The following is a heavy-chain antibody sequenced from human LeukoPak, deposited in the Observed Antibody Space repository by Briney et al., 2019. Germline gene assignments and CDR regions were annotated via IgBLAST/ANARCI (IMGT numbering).Heavy chain of an antibody. V-gene: IGHV7-4-1*02. CDR3: AISPLYYDILTGYYKASPLDY. D-gene: IGHD3-9*01. CDR2: INTTTGNP. CDR1: GYTFTSYA. Sequence: AASVKVSCKASGYTFTSYAMNWVRQAPGQGLGWMGWINTTTGNPTYAQGFTGRFVFSLDTSVSTAYLQISSLKAEDTAVYYCAISPLYYDILTGYYKASPLDYWGQGTLVAVSS. J-gene: IGHJ4*02.